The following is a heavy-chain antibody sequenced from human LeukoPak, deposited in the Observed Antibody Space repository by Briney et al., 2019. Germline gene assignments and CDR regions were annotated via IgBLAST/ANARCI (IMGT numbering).Heavy chain of an antibody. D-gene: IGHD6-13*01. J-gene: IGHJ6*02. CDR3: ARRGKGQQLTYYYYGMDV. V-gene: IGHV5-51*01. Sequence: GESLKISCKGSGYSFTTYWIGWVRQMPGKGLEWMGMIYPGDFDTKYSPPFQGQVTISADRSITTAYLQWSSLKASDTAMYYCARRGKGQQLTYYYYGMDVWGQGTTVTVSS. CDR2: IYPGDFDT. CDR1: GYSFTTYW.